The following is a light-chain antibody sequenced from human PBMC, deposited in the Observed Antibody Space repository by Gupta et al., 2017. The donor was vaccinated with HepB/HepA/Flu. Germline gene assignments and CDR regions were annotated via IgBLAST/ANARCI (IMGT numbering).Light chain of an antibody. CDR3: CAYAGSYTHV. CDR2: DVS. CDR1: SSDAGGYNY. V-gene: IGLV2-11*01. Sequence: QSALTQPRSVTGSTGQSVTISCAGTSSDAGGYNYVSWYQQHPGKAPKLMIYDVSKRPSGVPDRFSGSKSGNTASLTISGLQAEDEADYYFCAYAGSYTHVFGTGTKVTVL. J-gene: IGLJ1*01.